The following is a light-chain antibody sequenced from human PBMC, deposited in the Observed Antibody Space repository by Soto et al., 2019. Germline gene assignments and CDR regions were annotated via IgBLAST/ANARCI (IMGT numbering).Light chain of an antibody. Sequence: DIQMTQSPSSLSASVGDRVTITCRASQSISSYLNWYQQKPGKAPKLLIYDASNLETGVPSRFSGSGSGTDFTFTISCLQSEDFATYYCQQYYSYPLTFGGGTKVDNK. CDR3: QQYYSYPLT. CDR2: DAS. V-gene: IGKV1-33*01. J-gene: IGKJ4*01. CDR1: QSISSY.